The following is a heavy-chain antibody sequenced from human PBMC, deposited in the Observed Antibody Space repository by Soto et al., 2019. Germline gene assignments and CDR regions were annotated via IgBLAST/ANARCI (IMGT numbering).Heavy chain of an antibody. V-gene: IGHV4-59*08. Sequence: PSETLSLTCTVSGGSISGYYWSWIRQPPGKRLEWIGYIYYTGSTNYNPSRRSRVTISVDTSKNQFSLKLSSVTAADTAVYYCARGTNYYDSSGYSDYWGQGTLVTVSS. CDR3: ARGTNYYDSSGYSDY. CDR1: GGSISGYY. D-gene: IGHD3-22*01. J-gene: IGHJ4*02. CDR2: IYYTGST.